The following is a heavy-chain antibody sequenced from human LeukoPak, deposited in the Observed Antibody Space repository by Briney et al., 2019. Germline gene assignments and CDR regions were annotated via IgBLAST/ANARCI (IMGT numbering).Heavy chain of an antibody. Sequence: GGSLRLSCAASGFTFSSYGMHWVRQAPGKGLEWVAVIWYDGSNKYYADSVKGRFTISRDNSKNTLYLQMNSLRAEDTAVYYCARDQALGYCSSTSCTAYYYGMDVWGQGTTVTVSS. CDR1: GFTFSSYG. V-gene: IGHV3-33*08. J-gene: IGHJ6*02. D-gene: IGHD2-2*01. CDR2: IWYDGSNK. CDR3: ARDQALGYCSSTSCTAYYYGMDV.